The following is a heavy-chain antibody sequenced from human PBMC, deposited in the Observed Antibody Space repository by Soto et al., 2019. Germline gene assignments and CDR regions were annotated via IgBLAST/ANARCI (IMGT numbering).Heavy chain of an antibody. Sequence: QVQLVESGGGVVQPGRSLRLSCAASGFTFSSYAMHWVRQAPGKGLEWVAVISSDGSNKYYADYVKGRFTISRDNSKTTLYLQMNSLRAEDTAVYYCAREGHGLWFGNDYWGQGNLVTVSS. CDR3: AREGHGLWFGNDY. CDR1: GFTFSSYA. J-gene: IGHJ4*02. V-gene: IGHV3-30-3*01. D-gene: IGHD3-10*01. CDR2: ISSDGSNK.